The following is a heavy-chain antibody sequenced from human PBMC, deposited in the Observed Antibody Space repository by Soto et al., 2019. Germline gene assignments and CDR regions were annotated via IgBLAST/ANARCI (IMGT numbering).Heavy chain of an antibody. D-gene: IGHD3-3*01. J-gene: IGHJ3*02. CDR1: GFTFSSYA. CDR2: ISGSGGST. CDR3: AKISPYDFWRGYYKGAFDI. Sequence: GGSLRLSCAASGFTFSSYAMSWVRQAPGKGLEWVSAISGSGGSTYYADSVKGRFTISRDNSKNTLYLQMNSLRAEDTAVYYCAKISPYDFWRGYYKGAFDIWGQGTMVTVSS. V-gene: IGHV3-23*01.